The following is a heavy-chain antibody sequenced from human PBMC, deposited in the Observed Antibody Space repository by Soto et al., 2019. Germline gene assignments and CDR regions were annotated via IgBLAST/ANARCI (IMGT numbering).Heavy chain of an antibody. V-gene: IGHV1-18*01. CDR2: ISAYNGNT. CDR1: GYTFTSYG. D-gene: IGHD3-16*02. J-gene: IGHJ5*02. Sequence: WASVKVSCKASGYTFTSYGISWVRQAPGQGLEWMGWISAYNGNTNYAQKLQGRVTMTTDTSTSTAYMELRSLRSDDTAVYYCARDPVYDYIWGSYRPNWFDPWGQGTLVTVSS. CDR3: ARDPVYDYIWGSYRPNWFDP.